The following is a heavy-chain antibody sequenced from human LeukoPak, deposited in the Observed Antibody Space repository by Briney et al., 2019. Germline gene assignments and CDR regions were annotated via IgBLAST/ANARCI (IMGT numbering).Heavy chain of an antibody. CDR3: TREVRSAWASFDP. J-gene: IGHJ5*02. Sequence: SETLSLTCTVSGGSISSSGYYWGWIRQPPGKGLEWIGSIFYSGSTYYNSSLRSRVTISIDTSKNHFSLKLSSVTAADTAVYYCTREVRSAWASFDPWGQGTLVIVSS. D-gene: IGHD1-26*01. CDR1: GGSISSSGYY. CDR2: IFYSGST. V-gene: IGHV4-39*02.